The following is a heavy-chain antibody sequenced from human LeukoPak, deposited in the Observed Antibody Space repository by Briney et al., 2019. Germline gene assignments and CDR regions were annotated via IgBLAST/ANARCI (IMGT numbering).Heavy chain of an antibody. V-gene: IGHV3-53*01. CDR3: ASASVYAVDAFDI. CDR2: IYSGGST. D-gene: IGHD3-16*01. CDR1: GFTVSSNY. Sequence: GGSLRLSCAASGFTVSSNYMSWVRQAPGKGLEWVSVIYSGGSTYYADSVKGRFTISRDNSKNTLYLQMNSLRAEDTAVYYCASASVYAVDAFDIWGQGTMVTVSS. J-gene: IGHJ3*02.